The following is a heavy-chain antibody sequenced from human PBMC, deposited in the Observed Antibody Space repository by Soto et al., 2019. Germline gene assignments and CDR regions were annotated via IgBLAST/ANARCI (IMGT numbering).Heavy chain of an antibody. CDR2: ISWDSGAT. V-gene: IGHV3-9*01. CDR1: GFIFSDYA. CDR3: AKLANRGKAPFDP. Sequence: EVQLVESGGDLVQPGRSLRLSCVASGFIFSDYAMHWVRQAPGKGLEWVSGISWDSGATAYTNSVKGRFTISRDNAKNSLHLQKDSGEPDDPALYYLAKLANRGKAPFDPWGQANLVNVSS. D-gene: IGHD3-3*02. J-gene: IGHJ5*02.